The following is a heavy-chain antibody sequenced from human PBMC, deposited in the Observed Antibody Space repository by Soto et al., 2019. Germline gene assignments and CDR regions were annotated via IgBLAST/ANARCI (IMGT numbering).Heavy chain of an antibody. J-gene: IGHJ6*02. CDR3: TILFPGTGMDV. Sequence: EVQLVESGGGVVKPGGSLRLSCAASGFTFSNAGMNWVRQAPGKGLEWVGRIKSKPDGGTTDYAAPVKGRFTISRDDSKHTLDLQMNSLKTEDTAVYYGTILFPGTGMDVWGQGTTVTVSS. CDR1: GFTFSNAG. CDR2: IKSKPDGGTT. V-gene: IGHV3-15*07. D-gene: IGHD3-10*02.